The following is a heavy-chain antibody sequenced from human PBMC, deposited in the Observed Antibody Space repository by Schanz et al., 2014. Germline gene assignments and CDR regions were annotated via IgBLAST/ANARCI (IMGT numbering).Heavy chain of an antibody. Sequence: EEQLVESGGGLVQPGGSLRLSCAASGFTFSSYSMNWVRQAPGKGLEWVSYISSSSSTRYYADSLKGRLTISRDDAKKSMYLQMNNLRAEDTAVYYCVRVSFADPRLYRGMDRDIDYWGQGTLVTVSA. V-gene: IGHV3-48*04. D-gene: IGHD5-18*01. CDR1: GFTFSSYS. CDR3: VRVSFADPRLYRGMDRDIDY. J-gene: IGHJ4*02. CDR2: ISSSSSTR.